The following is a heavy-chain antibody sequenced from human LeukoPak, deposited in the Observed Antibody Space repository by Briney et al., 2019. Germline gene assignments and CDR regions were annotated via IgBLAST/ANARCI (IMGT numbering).Heavy chain of an antibody. J-gene: IGHJ4*02. CDR3: SRQVVGNDY. CDR1: GESSFSSYY. Sequence: SETLSLTCAVYGESSFSSYYWSWIRQTPGGALEWIGEINHSGYANYNPSLKSRVTLSIDTSKNQFSLRLNSVTAADTAVYYCSRQVVGNDYWGQGTLVTVSS. CDR2: INHSGYA. V-gene: IGHV4-34*01. D-gene: IGHD3-22*01.